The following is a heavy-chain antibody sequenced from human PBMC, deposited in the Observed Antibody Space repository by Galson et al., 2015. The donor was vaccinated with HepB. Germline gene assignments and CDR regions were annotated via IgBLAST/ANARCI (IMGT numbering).Heavy chain of an antibody. V-gene: IGHV5-51*03. CDR1: GYSFSTYW. J-gene: IGHJ6*03. D-gene: IGHD2-15*01. CDR2: IYPSDSTT. Sequence: QSGAEVKKPGESLKISCKASGYSFSTYWIAWVRQMPGKGLEWMGIIYPSDSTTRYSPSFQGQVTISADKSINTAYLQWSSLKASDTAMFYCARRGESCSGGSCYTGIMGSYYYMDVWGKGTTVTVSS. CDR3: ARRGESCSGGSCYTGIMGSYYYMDV.